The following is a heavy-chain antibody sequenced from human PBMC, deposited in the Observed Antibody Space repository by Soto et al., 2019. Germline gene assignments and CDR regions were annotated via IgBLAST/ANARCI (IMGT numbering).Heavy chain of an antibody. V-gene: IGHV4-61*01. CDR2: IYYSGST. J-gene: IGHJ4*02. CDR1: GGSVSSGSYY. D-gene: IGHD3-16*01. Sequence: QVQLQESGPGLVKPSETLSLTCTVSGGSVSSGSYYWSWIRQPPGMGLEWIGYIYYSGSTNYNPSLKSRFTISVDTSKNQFSLKLSSVTAADTAVYYCARAARRGGEFDYWGQGTLVTVSS. CDR3: ARAARRGGEFDY.